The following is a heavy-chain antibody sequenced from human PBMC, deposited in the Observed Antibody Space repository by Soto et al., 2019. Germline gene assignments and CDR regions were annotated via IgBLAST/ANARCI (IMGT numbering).Heavy chain of an antibody. CDR1: GYTFTSYG. J-gene: IGHJ4*02. V-gene: IGHV1-18*01. CDR3: VRDPDGHIDFDY. Sequence: QVQLVQCGAEVKEPGASVKISCKASGYTFTSYGINWVRQAHGQGLEWMSWISAYNGDTNYAQKVQGRVTMTTDTSTSTAFMELRSLSFDDTAVYYCVRDPDGHIDFDYWGQGTLVTVSS. CDR2: ISAYNGDT.